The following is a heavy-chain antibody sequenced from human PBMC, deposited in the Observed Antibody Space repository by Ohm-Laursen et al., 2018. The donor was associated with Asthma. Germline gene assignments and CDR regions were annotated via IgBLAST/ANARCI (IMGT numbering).Heavy chain of an antibody. V-gene: IGHV3-23*01. CDR3: AKDRVYGDGLLAYDY. J-gene: IGHJ4*02. D-gene: IGHD2-8*01. CDR1: GFTFSNYV. Sequence: SLRLSCAAPGFTFSNYVITWVRQPPGKGLEFVSDISGNGGVITNADSVKGRFTISRDNSKNTVYLQMNSLRAEDTAVYYCAKDRVYGDGLLAYDYWGQGTLVTVSP. CDR2: ISGNGGVI.